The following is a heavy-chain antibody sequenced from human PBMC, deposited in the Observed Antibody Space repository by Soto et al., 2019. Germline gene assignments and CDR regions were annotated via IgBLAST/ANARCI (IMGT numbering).Heavy chain of an antibody. CDR1: GFTVSDYY. Sequence: QVQLVESGGGLIKHGGSLRLSCAASGFTVSDYYMSWIRHAPGKGLEWVSYISSSGSTIYYADSVKGRFTISRDNAKNSLYLQMNSLRAEDTAVYYCARAPYYYDSGGYQGYWGQGTLVTVSS. CDR2: ISSSGSTI. J-gene: IGHJ4*02. V-gene: IGHV3-11*01. CDR3: ARAPYYYDSGGYQGY. D-gene: IGHD3-22*01.